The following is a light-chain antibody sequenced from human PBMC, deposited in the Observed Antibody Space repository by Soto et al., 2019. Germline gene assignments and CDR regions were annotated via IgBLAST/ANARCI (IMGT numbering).Light chain of an antibody. CDR1: QSVSSN. CDR3: QQYNNWPPGRT. CDR2: GAS. V-gene: IGKV3-15*01. Sequence: EIVMTQSPATLSVSPGERATLSCRASQSVSSNLAWYQQKPGQAPRLLIYGASTRATGIPARFSGRGSGTEFTLTISSLQSEDFAVYYCQQYNNWPPGRTFGQGTKLEIK. J-gene: IGKJ2*01.